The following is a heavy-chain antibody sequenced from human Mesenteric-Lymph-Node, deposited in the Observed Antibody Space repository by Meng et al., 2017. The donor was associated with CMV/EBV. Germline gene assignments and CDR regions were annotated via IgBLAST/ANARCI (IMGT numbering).Heavy chain of an antibody. CDR1: GYSFTNYY. D-gene: IGHD6-19*01. J-gene: IGHJ4*02. V-gene: IGHV1-46*01. CDR3: ALTKYSTEWYMDY. CDR2: TNPTGGNT. Sequence: ASVKVSCKASGYSFTNYYLHWVRQAPGQGLEWMGTTNPTGGNTNYAQKFQGRVTMTRDTSTSTVYMELSSLRSEDTAVYYCALTKYSTEWYMDYWGQGTLVTVSS.